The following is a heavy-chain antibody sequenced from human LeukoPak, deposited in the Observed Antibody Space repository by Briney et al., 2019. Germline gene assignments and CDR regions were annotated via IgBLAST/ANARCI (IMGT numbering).Heavy chain of an antibody. CDR2: ICSGGST. CDR1: GFTVSSNY. D-gene: IGHD2-21*02. J-gene: IGHJ2*01. Sequence: PGGSLRLSCAASGFTVSSNYMSWVRQAPGKGLEWVSVICSGGSTYYADSVKGRFTISRDNSKNTLYLQMNSLRAEDTAVYYCARQCGGDCGWYFDLWGRGTLVTVSS. CDR3: ARQCGGDCGWYFDL. V-gene: IGHV3-53*01.